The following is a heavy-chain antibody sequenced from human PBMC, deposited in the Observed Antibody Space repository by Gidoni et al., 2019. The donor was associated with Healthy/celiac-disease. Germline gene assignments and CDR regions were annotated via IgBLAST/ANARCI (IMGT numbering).Heavy chain of an antibody. CDR3: ARHVPMVRGPMGYFQH. J-gene: IGHJ1*01. CDR1: GGSISSSSYY. D-gene: IGHD3-10*01. CDR2: IYYSGST. V-gene: IGHV4-39*01. Sequence: QLQLQESGPGLVKPSETLSLTCTVSGGSISSSSYYWGWIRQPPGKGLEWIGSIYYSGSTYYNPSLKSRVTISVDTSKNQFSLKLSSVTAADTAVYYCARHVPMVRGPMGYFQHWGQGTLVTVSS.